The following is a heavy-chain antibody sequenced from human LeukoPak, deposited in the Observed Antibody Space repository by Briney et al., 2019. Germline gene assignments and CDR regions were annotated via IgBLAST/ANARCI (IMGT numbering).Heavy chain of an antibody. J-gene: IGHJ4*02. CDR3: ASSDGQPPRFDSSYDVFDY. CDR2: IYHSGRT. D-gene: IGHD5-12*01. Sequence: SETLSLTCAVSGGSISSGNWWSWVRQPPGKGLEWIGEIYHSGRTNYNPSLKSRVTISLDKSKNQFSLNLSSVTAADTALYFCASSDGQPPRFDSSYDVFDYWGQGTLVTVSS. CDR1: GGSISSGNW. V-gene: IGHV4-4*02.